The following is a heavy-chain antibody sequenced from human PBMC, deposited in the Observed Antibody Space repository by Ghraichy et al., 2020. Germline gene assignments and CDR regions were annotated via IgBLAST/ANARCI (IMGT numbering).Heavy chain of an antibody. CDR1: GFTFSSYT. CDR2: ICGSGGST. CDR3: AKDHALIWFGEFGCLDD. Sequence: GGSLRLSCAASGFTFSSYTMSWVRQAPGKGLEWVSAICGSGGSTYYAGSVKGRFTISRDNSQNTLYLQMNSLRAEDTAVYYCAKDHALIWFGEFGCLDDWGHGNRVIVTP. D-gene: IGHD3-10*01. J-gene: IGHJ4*01. V-gene: IGHV3-23*01.